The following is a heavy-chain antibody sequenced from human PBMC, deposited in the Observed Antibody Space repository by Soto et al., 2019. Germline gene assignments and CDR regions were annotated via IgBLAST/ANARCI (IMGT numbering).Heavy chain of an antibody. D-gene: IGHD3-10*01. CDR3: AKESEYGGSQREYYFDY. CDR2: INSRGDTT. CDR1: GFTFNSYA. J-gene: IGHJ4*02. Sequence: EVQVLESGGGLVQPGGSLRLSCAASGFTFNSYAMSWVRQAPGKGLEWVSAINSRGDTTYYADSVKGRFIISRDNSKNTISLQMSSLRAEDTAVYYCAKESEYGGSQREYYFDYWGQGILFTVST. V-gene: IGHV3-23*01.